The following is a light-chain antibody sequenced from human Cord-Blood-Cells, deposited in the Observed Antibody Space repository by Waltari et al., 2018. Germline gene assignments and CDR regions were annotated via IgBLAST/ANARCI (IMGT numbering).Light chain of an antibody. CDR3: QQYNNWPALT. CDR1: QSVSSN. CDR2: GAS. Sequence: IVMTQSPPTLSVSPGERATLSCRASQSVSSNLAWYQQKPGQAPRLLIYGASTRATGIPARFSGSGSGTEFTLTISSLQSEDFAVYYCQQYNNWPALTFGGGTKVEIK. J-gene: IGKJ4*01. V-gene: IGKV3-15*01.